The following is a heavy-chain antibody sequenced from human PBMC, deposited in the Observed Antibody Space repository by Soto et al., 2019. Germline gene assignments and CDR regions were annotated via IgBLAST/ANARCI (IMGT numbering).Heavy chain of an antibody. CDR1: GFSLSTSGVG. CDR2: IYWDDDK. Sequence: QITLKESGPTLVKPTQTLTLTCTFSGFSLSTSGVGVGWIRQPPGKALEWLALIYWDDDKRYSPSLKSRLTHPTDTSKHQVILTMTNMDPVDTATYYCAHSLAASNYGDSEPLNSFDYWGQGTLVTVSS. CDR3: AHSLAASNYGDSEPLNSFDY. D-gene: IGHD4-17*01. J-gene: IGHJ4*02. V-gene: IGHV2-5*02.